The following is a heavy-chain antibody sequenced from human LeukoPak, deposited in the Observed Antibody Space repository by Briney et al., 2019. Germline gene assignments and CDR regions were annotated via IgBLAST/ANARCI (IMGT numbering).Heavy chain of an antibody. CDR2: ISGSGGST. CDR3: AKNGGDSSGYYYYYYYMDV. CDR1: GFTFSSYG. V-gene: IGHV3-23*01. Sequence: GGSLRLSCAASGFTFSSYGMSRVRQAPGKGLEWVSAISGSGGSTYYADSVKGRFTISRDNSKNTLYLQMNSLRAEDTAVYYCAKNGGDSSGYYYYYYYMDVWGKGTTVTISS. D-gene: IGHD3-22*01. J-gene: IGHJ6*03.